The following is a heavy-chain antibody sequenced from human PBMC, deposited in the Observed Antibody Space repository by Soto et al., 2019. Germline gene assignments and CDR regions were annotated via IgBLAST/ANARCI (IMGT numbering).Heavy chain of an antibody. CDR2: INSDGSST. Sequence: PGGSLGLSCAASGLTFSSYWMHWVRQAPGKGLVWVSRINSDGSSTYYADSVKGRFSISRDNAKNTLYLQMNSLRAEDTAVYYCATSTINYRYYFDYWGQGTLVTVSS. J-gene: IGHJ4*02. D-gene: IGHD3-10*01. V-gene: IGHV3-74*01. CDR3: ATSTINYRYYFDY. CDR1: GLTFSSYW.